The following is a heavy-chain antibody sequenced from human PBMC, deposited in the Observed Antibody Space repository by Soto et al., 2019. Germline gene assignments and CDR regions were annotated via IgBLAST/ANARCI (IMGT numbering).Heavy chain of an antibody. J-gene: IGHJ4*02. CDR2: IIPIFGTA. CDR1: GGTFSSYA. V-gene: IGHV1-69*13. D-gene: IGHD1-26*01. CDR3: ARDPPEGDRAG. Sequence: GASVKVSCKASGGTFSSYAISWVRQAPGQGLEWMGGIIPIFGTANYAQKFQGRVTITADESTSTAYMELSSLRSEDTVVYYCARDPPEGDRAGWGQGTLVTVSS.